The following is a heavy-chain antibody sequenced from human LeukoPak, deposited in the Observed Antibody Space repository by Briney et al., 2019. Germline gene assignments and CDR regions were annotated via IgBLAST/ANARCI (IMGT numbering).Heavy chain of an antibody. CDR3: ARRTVYCTNGQCYSVNFDF. V-gene: IGHV4-39*07. CDR1: GGSISSSSYS. Sequence: SETLSLTCTVSGGSISSSSYSWSWIRQPPGKGLEWIGEINHSGGTNYNPSLKSRVTISVDTSKNQFSLKLTSVTAADTAVYYCARRTVYCTNGQCYSVNFDFWGQGNLVTVSS. CDR2: INHSGGT. D-gene: IGHD2-8*01. J-gene: IGHJ4*02.